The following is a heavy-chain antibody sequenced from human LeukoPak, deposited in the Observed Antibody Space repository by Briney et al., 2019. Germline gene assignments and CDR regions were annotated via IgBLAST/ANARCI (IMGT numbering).Heavy chain of an antibody. V-gene: IGHV4-34*01. CDR1: GGSFSGYY. CDR3: ARPPAVAGLLDAFDI. D-gene: IGHD6-19*01. J-gene: IGHJ3*02. Sequence: SETLSLTCAVYGGSFSGYYWSWIRQPPGKGLEWIGEINHSGSTNYNPSLKSRVTISVDTSKNQFSLKLSSVTAADTAVYYCARPPAVAGLLDAFDIWGQGTMVTVSS. CDR2: INHSGST.